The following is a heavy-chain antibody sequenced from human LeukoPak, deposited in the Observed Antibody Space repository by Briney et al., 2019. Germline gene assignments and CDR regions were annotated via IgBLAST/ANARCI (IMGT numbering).Heavy chain of an antibody. CDR3: AKRGGALTNYGSGTRMGAFDI. CDR1: GFTFSSYG. CDR2: ISYDGSNK. V-gene: IGHV3-30*18. J-gene: IGHJ3*02. D-gene: IGHD3-10*01. Sequence: GRSLRLSCAASGFTFSSYGMHWVRQAPGKGLEWVAVISYDGSNKYYADSVKGRFTISRDNSKNTLYLQMNSLRAEDTAVYYCAKRGGALTNYGSGTRMGAFDIWGQGTMVTVSS.